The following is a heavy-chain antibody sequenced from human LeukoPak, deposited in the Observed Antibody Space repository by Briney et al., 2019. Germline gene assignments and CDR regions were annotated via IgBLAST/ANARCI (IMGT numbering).Heavy chain of an antibody. V-gene: IGHV4-38-2*02. Sequence: SETLSLTCTVSDYSISSSYYWGWIRQPPGKGLEWFGIIYHSGSTYYNPSLKSRVTISVDTSKNQFSLKLSSVTAADTAVYYCARGGLRVMVYRLYYMDVWGKGTTVTVSS. J-gene: IGHJ6*03. CDR3: ARGGLRVMVYRLYYMDV. CDR2: IYHSGST. D-gene: IGHD2-8*01. CDR1: DYSISSSYY.